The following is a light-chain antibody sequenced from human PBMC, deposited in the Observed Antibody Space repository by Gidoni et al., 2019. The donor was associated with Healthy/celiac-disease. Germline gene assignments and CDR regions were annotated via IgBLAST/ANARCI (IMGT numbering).Light chain of an antibody. CDR1: PSVSSSY. CDR3: QQYGSSRT. Sequence: PGTLSLSPGERATLSCRASPSVSSSYLAWYQQKPGQAPRLLIYGASSRATGIPDRFSGSGSGTDFTLTISRLEPEDFAVYYCQQYGSSRTFGQGTKVEIK. J-gene: IGKJ1*01. V-gene: IGKV3-20*01. CDR2: GAS.